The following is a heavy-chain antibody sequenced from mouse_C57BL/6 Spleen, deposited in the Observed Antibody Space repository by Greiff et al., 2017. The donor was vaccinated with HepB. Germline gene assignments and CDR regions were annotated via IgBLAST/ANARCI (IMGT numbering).Heavy chain of an antibody. V-gene: IGHV1-74*01. J-gene: IGHJ4*01. D-gene: IGHD1-1*01. CDR1: GYTFTSYW. CDR2: IHPSDSDT. CDR3: AMEGVTTVYYAMDY. Sequence: QVQLKQPGAELVKPGASVKVSCKASGYTFTSYWMHWVKQRPGQGPEWIGRIHPSDSDTNYNQKFKGKATLTVDKSSSTAYMQLSSLTSEDSAVYYCAMEGVTTVYYAMDYWGQGTSVTVSS.